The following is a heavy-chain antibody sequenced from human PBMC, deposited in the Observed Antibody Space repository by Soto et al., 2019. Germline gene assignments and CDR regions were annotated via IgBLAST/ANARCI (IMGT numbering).Heavy chain of an antibody. CDR2: IKQDGSEK. CDR3: ARVPDYDFWSGYQNYFDY. D-gene: IGHD3-3*01. Sequence: LGGSLRLSCAASGITFSSYWMSWVRQAPGKGLEWVANIKQDGSEKYYVDSVKGRFTISRDNAKNSLYPQMNSLRAEDTAVYYCARVPDYDFWSGYQNYFDYWGQGT. CDR1: GITFSSYW. V-gene: IGHV3-7*01. J-gene: IGHJ4*02.